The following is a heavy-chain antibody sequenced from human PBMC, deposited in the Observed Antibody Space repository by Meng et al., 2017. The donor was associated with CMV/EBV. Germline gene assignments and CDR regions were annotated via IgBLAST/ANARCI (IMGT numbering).Heavy chain of an antibody. CDR3: ARGGNWFDP. V-gene: IGHV4-34*01. CDR2: INHSGST. J-gene: IGHJ5*02. Sequence: QVQLRPWWAGLLKPSDTLCLTCAVYGGSFSGYYWSWIRQPPGKGLEWIGEINHSGSTNYNPSLKSRVTISVDTSKNQFSLKLSSVTAADTAVYYCARGGNWFDPWGQGTLVTVSS. CDR1: GGSFSGYY.